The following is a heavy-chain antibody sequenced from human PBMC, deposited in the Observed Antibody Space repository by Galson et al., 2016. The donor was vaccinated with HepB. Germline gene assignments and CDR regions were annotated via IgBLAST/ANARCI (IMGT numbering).Heavy chain of an antibody. J-gene: IGHJ4*02. CDR1: GFTFSSYA. Sequence: SLRLSCAASGFTFSSYAMSWVRQAPGKGLEWVSAIHLGGNDVYYADSVKGRFTISRDDYNSMLYLQMNSLRAEDTAVYYCTKHEVRTHDYWGQGTLVTVSS. CDR2: IHLGGNDV. CDR3: TKHEVRTHDY. D-gene: IGHD3-22*01. V-gene: IGHV3-23*01.